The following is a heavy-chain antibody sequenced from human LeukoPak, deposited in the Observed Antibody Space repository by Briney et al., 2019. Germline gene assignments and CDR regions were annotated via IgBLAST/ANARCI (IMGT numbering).Heavy chain of an antibody. D-gene: IGHD3-22*01. CDR1: GFTFSSYA. CDR2: ISGSGGST. CDR3: AKAGSEDYFDSSGWIDY. V-gene: IGHV3-23*01. J-gene: IGHJ4*02. Sequence: GGSLRLSCAASGFTFSSYAMSWVRQAPGKGLEWVSAISGSGGSTYYADSVKGRFTISRDNSKNTLYLQMNSLRAEDTAVYYCAKAGSEDYFDSSGWIDYWGQGTLVTVSS.